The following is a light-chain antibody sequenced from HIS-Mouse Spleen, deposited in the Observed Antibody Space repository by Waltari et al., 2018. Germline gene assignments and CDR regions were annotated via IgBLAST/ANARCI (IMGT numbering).Light chain of an antibody. V-gene: IGLV1-47*01. CDR1: SSNIGSNY. CDR2: RNN. Sequence: QSVLTQPPSASGTPGPRVTISCSGRSSNIGSNYVYWYQQLPGTAPKLLIYRNNQRPSGVPDRFSGSKSGTSASLAISGLRSEDEADYYCAAWDDSLSGVVFGGGTKLTVL. J-gene: IGLJ2*01. CDR3: AAWDDSLSGVV.